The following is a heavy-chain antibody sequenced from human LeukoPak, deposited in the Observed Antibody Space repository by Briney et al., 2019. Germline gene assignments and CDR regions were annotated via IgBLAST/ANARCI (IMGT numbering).Heavy chain of an antibody. CDR3: AKEHYYDSSGYPEYFDY. CDR1: GFTFSSYA. Sequence: GGSLRLSCEASGFTFSSYAMSWVRQAPGKGLEWVSAISGSGGSTYYADSVKGRFTISRDNSKNTQYLQMNSLRAEDTAVYYCAKEHYYDSSGYPEYFDYWGQGTLVTVSS. J-gene: IGHJ4*02. V-gene: IGHV3-23*01. CDR2: ISGSGGST. D-gene: IGHD3-22*01.